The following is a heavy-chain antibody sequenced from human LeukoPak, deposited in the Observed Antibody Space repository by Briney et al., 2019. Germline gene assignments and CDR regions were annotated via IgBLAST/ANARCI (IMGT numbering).Heavy chain of an antibody. Sequence: GGSLRLSCAASGFTFSSPPMSWVRQAPGKGLEWVSAISGSGGTTYYGNSVKGPFTISRDNSKNTLYLQMSSLRAEDTAVYYCARGGGGYAFDIWGQGTMVTVSS. V-gene: IGHV3-23*01. CDR1: GFTFSSPP. CDR3: ARGGGGYAFDI. CDR2: ISGSGGTT. D-gene: IGHD3-16*01. J-gene: IGHJ3*02.